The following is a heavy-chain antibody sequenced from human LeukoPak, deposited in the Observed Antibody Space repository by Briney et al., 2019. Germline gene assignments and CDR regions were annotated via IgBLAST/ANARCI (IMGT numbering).Heavy chain of an antibody. V-gene: IGHV3-30*03. CDR3: ARGDYGGNPGYFQH. D-gene: IGHD4-23*01. J-gene: IGHJ1*01. Sequence: GRSLRLSCAASGFTFSSYGMHWVRQAPGKGLEWVAVISYDGSNKYYADSVKGRFTISRDNSKNTLYLQMNSLRAEDTAVYYCARGDYGGNPGYFQHWGQGTLVTVSS. CDR2: ISYDGSNK. CDR1: GFTFSSYG.